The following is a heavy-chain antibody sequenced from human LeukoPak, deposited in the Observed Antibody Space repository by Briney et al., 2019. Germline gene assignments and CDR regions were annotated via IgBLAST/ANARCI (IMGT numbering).Heavy chain of an antibody. D-gene: IGHD5-24*01. CDR2: VVWDGGGT. Sequence: GGSLRLSCAASGFNFDDYTMHWVRQAPGKGLEWVSLVVWDGGGTFFADSVKGRFTVSRDSSKNSLSLYMNSLTTEDTALYYCVRGHGYNLEDYFDNWGQGTLVTVSS. V-gene: IGHV3-43*01. CDR3: VRGHGYNLEDYFDN. CDR1: GFNFDDYT. J-gene: IGHJ4*02.